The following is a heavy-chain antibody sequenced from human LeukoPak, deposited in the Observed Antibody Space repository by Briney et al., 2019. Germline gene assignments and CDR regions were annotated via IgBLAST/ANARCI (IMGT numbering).Heavy chain of an antibody. J-gene: IGHJ4*02. CDR3: ARSVATKYYFDY. V-gene: IGHV1-18*01. CDR2: ISAYNGNT. D-gene: IGHD5-12*01. CDR1: GYTFTSYD. Sequence: ASVKVPCKASGYTFTSYDISWVRQAPGQGLEWMGWISAYNGNTNYAQKFQGRVTMTTDTSTSTAYMELRSLRSDDTAVYFCARSVATKYYFDYWGQGTLVTVSS.